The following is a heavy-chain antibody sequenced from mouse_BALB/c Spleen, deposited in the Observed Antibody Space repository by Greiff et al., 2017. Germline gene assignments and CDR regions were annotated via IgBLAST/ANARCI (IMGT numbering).Heavy chain of an antibody. J-gene: IGHJ2*01. V-gene: IGHV3-2*02. Sequence: DVQLQESGPGLVKPSQSLSLTCTVTGYSITSDYAWNWIRQFPGNKLEWMGYISYSGSTSYNPSLKSRISITRDTSKNQFFLQLNSVTTEDTATYYCARWTTATHYWGQGTTLTVSS. CDR2: ISYSGST. D-gene: IGHD1-2*01. CDR3: ARWTTATHY. CDR1: GYSITSDYA.